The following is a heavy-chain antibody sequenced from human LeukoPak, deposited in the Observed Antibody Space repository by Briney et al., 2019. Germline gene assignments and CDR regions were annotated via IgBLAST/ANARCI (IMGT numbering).Heavy chain of an antibody. CDR2: INPNSGGT. V-gene: IGHV1-2*02. Sequence: GASVKVSCKASGYTFTGYYMHWVRQAPGQGLEWMGWINPNSGGTNYAQKFQGRVTMTRDTSISTAYMELSRLRSDDTAVYYCARGPQPPMIVVADLDYWGQGTLVTVSS. J-gene: IGHJ4*02. CDR3: ARGPQPPMIVVADLDY. CDR1: GYTFTGYY. D-gene: IGHD3-22*01.